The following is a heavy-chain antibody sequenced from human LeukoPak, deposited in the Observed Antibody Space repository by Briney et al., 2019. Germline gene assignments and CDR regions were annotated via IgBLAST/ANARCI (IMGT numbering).Heavy chain of an antibody. CDR2: INHSGST. J-gene: IGHJ5*02. Sequence: PSETLSLTCAAYGGSFSGYYWSWIRQPPGKGLEWIGEINHSGSTNYNPSLKSRVTISVDTSKNQFSLKLSSVTAADTAVYYCARVRKQLVRGGYNWFDPWGQGTLVTVSS. CDR1: GGSFSGYY. V-gene: IGHV4-34*01. D-gene: IGHD6-6*01. CDR3: ARVRKQLVRGGYNWFDP.